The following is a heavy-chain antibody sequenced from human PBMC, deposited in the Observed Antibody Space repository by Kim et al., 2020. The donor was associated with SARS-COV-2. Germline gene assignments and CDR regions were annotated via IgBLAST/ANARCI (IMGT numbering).Heavy chain of an antibody. Sequence: GGSLRRSCAASGFTFSSYAMHWVRQAPGKGLEWVAVISYDGSNKYYVDSVKGRFTISRDNSKNTLYLQMNSLRAEDTAVYYCARDSYGMDVWGQGTTVTV. CDR3: ARDSYGMDV. J-gene: IGHJ6*02. V-gene: IGHV3-30*04. CDR2: ISYDGSNK. CDR1: GFTFSSYA.